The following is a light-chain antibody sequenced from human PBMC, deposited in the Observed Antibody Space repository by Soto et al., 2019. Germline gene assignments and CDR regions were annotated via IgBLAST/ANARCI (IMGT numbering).Light chain of an antibody. V-gene: IGKV2-28*01. J-gene: IGKJ4*01. CDR2: LAS. CDR3: MQALQTSLT. Sequence: DIVLTQSPLSLPVTPGEPASISCRSSQSLLHTNGYNYLDWYLQKPGQSPQLLIYLASNQTSGVPDSFSGGCSGTNFTLITSRGVAEDVCVYYCMQALQTSLTFGGGTKVDLK. CDR1: QSLLHTNGYNY.